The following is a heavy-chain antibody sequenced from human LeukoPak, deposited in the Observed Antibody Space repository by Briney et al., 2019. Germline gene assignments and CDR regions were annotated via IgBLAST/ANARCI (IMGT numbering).Heavy chain of an antibody. CDR1: GFTFSSYS. V-gene: IGHV3-21*01. Sequence: PGGSLRLSCAASGFTFSSYSMNWVRQAPGKGLEWVSSISSSSSYIYYADSVKGRFTISRGNAKNSLYLQMNSLRAEDTAVYYCARMENDFWSGHWGQGTLVTVSS. CDR2: ISSSSSYI. D-gene: IGHD3-3*01. J-gene: IGHJ4*02. CDR3: ARMENDFWSGH.